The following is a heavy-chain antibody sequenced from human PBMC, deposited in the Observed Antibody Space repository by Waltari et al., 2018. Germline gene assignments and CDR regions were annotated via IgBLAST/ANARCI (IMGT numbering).Heavy chain of an antibody. Sequence: QVQLQQWGAGLLKPSQPLSLTCAVSGGSFSGYYWSWIRPTQEKGLEWIGEINHSGSTNYNPSLNSRVTISVDTSKNQFSLKLSSVTAADTAVYYCARQSIDYYDSSGYYYYFDYWGQGTLVTVSS. CDR1: GGSFSGYY. CDR2: INHSGST. CDR3: ARQSIDYYDSSGYYYYFDY. D-gene: IGHD3-22*01. V-gene: IGHV4-34*01. J-gene: IGHJ4*02.